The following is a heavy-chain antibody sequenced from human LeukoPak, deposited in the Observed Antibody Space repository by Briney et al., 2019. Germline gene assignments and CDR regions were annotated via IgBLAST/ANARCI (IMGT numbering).Heavy chain of an antibody. V-gene: IGHV4-4*07. J-gene: IGHJ5*02. D-gene: IGHD1-26*01. Sequence: SETLSLTCTVSGGSISSYYWSRIRQPAGKGLEWVGRIYTSGSTNCNPSLKSRVTMSVDTSKNQFSLKLSSVTAADTAVYYCARDREATPWFDPWGQGTLVTVSS. CDR1: GGSISSYY. CDR3: ARDREATPWFDP. CDR2: IYTSGST.